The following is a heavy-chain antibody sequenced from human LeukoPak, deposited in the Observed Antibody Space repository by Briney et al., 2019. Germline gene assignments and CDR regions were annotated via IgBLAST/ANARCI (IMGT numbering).Heavy chain of an antibody. CDR3: ARVCIAVAGTPVYYYYYGMDV. Sequence: ASVKVSCKASGYTFTGYYMHWVRQAPGQGLEWMGWINPTCGGTNYAQKFQGRVSMTRDTSISTAYMELSRLRSDDTAVYYCARVCIAVAGTPVYYYYYGMDVWGQGTTVTVSS. J-gene: IGHJ6*02. D-gene: IGHD6-19*01. CDR2: INPTCGGT. V-gene: IGHV1-2*02. CDR1: GYTFTGYY.